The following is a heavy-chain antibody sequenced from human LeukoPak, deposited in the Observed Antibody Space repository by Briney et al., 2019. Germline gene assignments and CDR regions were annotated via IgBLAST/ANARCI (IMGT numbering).Heavy chain of an antibody. J-gene: IGHJ5*02. CDR1: GFTFSRYG. CDR2: ISVRGDT. CDR3: AKGGQLVGGWFDP. D-gene: IGHD6-6*01. Sequence: GGSLRLSCAASGFTFSRYGMSWVRQAPGKGLEWVSSISVRGDTYYADSVKGRFTISRDNSKNTLYLQMNSLRAEDTAVYYCAKGGQLVGGWFDPWGQGTLVTVSS. V-gene: IGHV3-23*01.